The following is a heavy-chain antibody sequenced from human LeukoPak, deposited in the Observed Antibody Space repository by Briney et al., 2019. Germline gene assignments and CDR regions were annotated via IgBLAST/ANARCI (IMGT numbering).Heavy chain of an antibody. J-gene: IGHJ4*02. D-gene: IGHD2-21*02. CDR3: AKLPMAYCGGDCYFDY. Sequence: GGSLRLSCAASGFTFSSYAMHWVRQAPGKGLEWVSAISGSGGSTYYADSVKGRFTISRDNSKNTLYLQMNSLRAEDTAVYYCAKLPMAYCGGDCYFDYWGQGTLVTVSS. CDR1: GFTFSSYA. V-gene: IGHV3-23*01. CDR2: ISGSGGST.